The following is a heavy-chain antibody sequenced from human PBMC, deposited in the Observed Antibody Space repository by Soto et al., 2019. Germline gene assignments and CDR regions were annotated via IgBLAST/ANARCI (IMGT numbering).Heavy chain of an antibody. D-gene: IGHD6-25*01. CDR1: GGSVSSGSYY. J-gene: IGHJ6*02. Sequence: PSETLSLTCTVSGGSVSSGSYYWSWIRQPPGKGLEWIGHIHYSGSTNYNPSLKSRVTTSVDTSKNQVSLKLSSVTAADTAMYFCARQVSSAWPPYYYDMDVWGQGTTVTVSS. CDR3: ARQVSSAWPPYYYDMDV. V-gene: IGHV4-61*01. CDR2: IHYSGST.